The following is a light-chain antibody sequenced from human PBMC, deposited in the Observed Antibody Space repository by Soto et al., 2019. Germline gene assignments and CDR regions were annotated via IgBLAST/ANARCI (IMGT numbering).Light chain of an antibody. Sequence: DIQVTQSPSTLSAFVGDRVTITCRASQSISNRLAWYQQKPGKAPKVLIYDASNFESGVPSRFSGSGSGTEFTLTISSLQSEDFAVYYCRHYNNWPPYTFGQGPRWIS. CDR2: DAS. J-gene: IGKJ2*01. V-gene: IGKV1-5*01. CDR1: QSISNR. CDR3: RHYNNWPPYT.